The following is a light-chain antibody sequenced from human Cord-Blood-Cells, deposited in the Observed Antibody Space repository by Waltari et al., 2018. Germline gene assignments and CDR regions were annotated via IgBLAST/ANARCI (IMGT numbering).Light chain of an antibody. J-gene: IGKJ1*01. Sequence: EIVMTQSPATLSVSPGERVTLSCRVSQSVSSNLAWYQQKPGQAPRLLIYGASTRATGIPARFSGSGSGTEFTLTISSLQSEDFAVYYCQQYNNWPPTFGQGTKVEIK. V-gene: IGKV3-15*01. CDR1: QSVSSN. CDR2: GAS. CDR3: QQYNNWPPT.